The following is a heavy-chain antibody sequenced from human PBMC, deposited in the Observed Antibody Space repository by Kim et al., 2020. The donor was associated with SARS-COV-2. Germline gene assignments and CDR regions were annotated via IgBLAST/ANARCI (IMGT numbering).Heavy chain of an antibody. Sequence: GGSLRLSCAASGFTFSSYAMSWVRQAPGKGLEWVSAISGSGGSTYYADSLKGRFTISRENSKNTLYLQMNSLKADDTAVYYCAKTYYTGVYWGQGTLVTVSS. V-gene: IGHV3-23*01. CDR2: ISGSGGST. CDR3: AKTYYTGVY. CDR1: GFTFSSYA. J-gene: IGHJ1*01. D-gene: IGHD2-21*01.